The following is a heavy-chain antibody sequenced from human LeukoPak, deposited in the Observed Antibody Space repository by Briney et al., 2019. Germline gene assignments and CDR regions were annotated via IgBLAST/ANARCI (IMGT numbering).Heavy chain of an antibody. D-gene: IGHD6-19*01. CDR3: ARASWTRIAVAGSGAFDI. CDR1: GYSISSGYY. J-gene: IGHJ3*02. Sequence: PTETLSLTCTVSGYSISSGYYWGWTRQPPGKGLEGIGRIYQSGSTYYNPSLKSRVTISVHTSKNQFSLKLSSVTAADTAVYYCARASWTRIAVAGSGAFDIWGQGTMVTVSS. V-gene: IGHV4-38-2*02. CDR2: IYQSGST.